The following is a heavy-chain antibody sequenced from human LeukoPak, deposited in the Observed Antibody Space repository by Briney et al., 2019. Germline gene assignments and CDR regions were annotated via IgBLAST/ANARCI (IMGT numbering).Heavy chain of an antibody. D-gene: IGHD7-27*01. CDR3: AKDPKGLLGKYYFDY. J-gene: IGHJ4*02. CDR2: ISFDDGRNT. V-gene: IGHV3-30-3*01. CDR1: GFTFSTYA. Sequence: GGSLRLSCAASGFTFSTYAMHWVRQAPGKGLEWVAFISFDDGRNTNYADSVRGRFTISRDIFKNTLFLQMNSLRPEDTAVYYCAKDPKGLLGKYYFDYWGQGTLVTVSS.